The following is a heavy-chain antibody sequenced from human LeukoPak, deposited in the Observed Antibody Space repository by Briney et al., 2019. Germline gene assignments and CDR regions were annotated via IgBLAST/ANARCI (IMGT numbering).Heavy chain of an antibody. V-gene: IGHV3-23*01. CDR3: ARGLDYGDSGWFDP. J-gene: IGHJ5*02. CDR2: ISGGGVTT. Sequence: GGSLRLSCAASGFTFSSYAMGWVRQAPGKGLEWVSSISGGGVTTYYADSVKGRFTISRDNSKNTLYLQMNSLRAEDTAVYYCARGLDYGDSGWFDPWGQGTLVTVSS. D-gene: IGHD4-17*01. CDR1: GFTFSSYA.